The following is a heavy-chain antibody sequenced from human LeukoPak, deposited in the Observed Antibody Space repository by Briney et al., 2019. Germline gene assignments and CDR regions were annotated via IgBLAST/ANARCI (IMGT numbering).Heavy chain of an antibody. CDR2: IYYSGST. D-gene: IGHD1-26*01. CDR1: GGSISSYY. Sequence: PSETLSLTCTVSGGSISSYYWSWIRQPPGKGLEWIGYIYYSGSTNYNPSLKSRVTISVDTSKNQSSLKLTSVTAADTAVYYCAREVGSGSYDTLFDYWGQGTLVTVSS. J-gene: IGHJ4*02. CDR3: AREVGSGSYDTLFDY. V-gene: IGHV4-59*01.